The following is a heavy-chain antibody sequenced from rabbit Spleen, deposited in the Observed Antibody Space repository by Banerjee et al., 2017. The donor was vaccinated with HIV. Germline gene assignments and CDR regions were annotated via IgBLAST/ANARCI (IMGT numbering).Heavy chain of an antibody. CDR3: ARDSQYASYAGFGYATLDYGMDL. Sequence: QSLEESGGDLVKPGASLTLTCTASGVSFSSSSYLCWVRQAPGKGLEWIACIDTGSSGFTYFATWAKGRFTCSKTSSTTVTLQMTRLTAADTGTYFCARDSQYASYAGFGYATLDYGMDLWGPGTLVTVS. J-gene: IGHJ6*01. V-gene: IGHV1S40*01. CDR2: IDTGSSGFT. D-gene: IGHD6-1*01. CDR1: GVSFSSSSY.